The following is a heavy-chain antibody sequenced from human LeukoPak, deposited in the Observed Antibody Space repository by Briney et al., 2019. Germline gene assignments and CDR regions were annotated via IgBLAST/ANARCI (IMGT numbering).Heavy chain of an antibody. CDR2: INPNSGGT. J-gene: IGHJ4*02. Sequence: ASVKVSFKASGYTFTGYYMHWVRQAPGQGLEWMGWINPNSGGTNYAQKFQGRVTMTRDTSISTAYMELSRLRSDDTAVYYCARRAGAYSHPYDYWGQGTLVTVSS. V-gene: IGHV1-2*02. CDR3: ARRAGAYSHPYDY. D-gene: IGHD4/OR15-4a*01. CDR1: GYTFTGYY.